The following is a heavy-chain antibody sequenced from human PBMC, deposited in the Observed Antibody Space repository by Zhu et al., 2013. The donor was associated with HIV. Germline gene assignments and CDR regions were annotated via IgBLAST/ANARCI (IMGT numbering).Heavy chain of an antibody. CDR3: ARGQGGGDVTWDGMDV. Sequence: QAQLVQSGAEVKKPGSSVKVSCKASGGSFHSYAVNWVRQAPGQGLEWMGWLNPETGKKGFAEKFQDRMMTSRDVSRAMVILTLSHVSFDDTAVYFCARGQGGGDVTWDGMDVWGRGDDGRR. D-gene: IGHD3-16*01. J-gene: IGHJ6*02. CDR2: LNPETGKK. CDR1: GGSFHSYA. V-gene: IGHV1-8*01.